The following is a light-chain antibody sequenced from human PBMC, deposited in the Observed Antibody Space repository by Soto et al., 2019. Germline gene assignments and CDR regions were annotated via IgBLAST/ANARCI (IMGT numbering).Light chain of an antibody. Sequence: DIHMTQSPSTLSASVGDRVTITCRASQSLTIWVAWYQQKPGKATNLLIYKTSSLESGVPSRFSVSGSGTEFTLTISSLQPDDFATYFCQHWNDYSWTFGQGTKVEVK. CDR1: QSLTIW. CDR3: QHWNDYSWT. V-gene: IGKV1-5*03. CDR2: KTS. J-gene: IGKJ1*01.